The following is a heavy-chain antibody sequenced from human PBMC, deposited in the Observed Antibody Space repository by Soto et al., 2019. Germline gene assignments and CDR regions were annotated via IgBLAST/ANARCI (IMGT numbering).Heavy chain of an antibody. CDR3: ARGELTVRGVPPRN. J-gene: IGHJ4*02. D-gene: IGHD3-10*01. CDR2: INHSGST. CDR1: GGSFSGYY. V-gene: IGHV4-34*01. Sequence: QVQLQQWGAGLLKPSETLSLTCAVYGGSFSGYYWSWIRQPPGKGLEWIGEINHSGSTNYNPSLKSRVPRAVDTSKNQFSLKLRSVTAADTAVYYCARGELTVRGVPPRNWGQGTLVTVSS.